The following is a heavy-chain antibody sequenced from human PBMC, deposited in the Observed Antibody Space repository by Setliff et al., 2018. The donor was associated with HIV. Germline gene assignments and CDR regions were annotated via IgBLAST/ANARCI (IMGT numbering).Heavy chain of an antibody. J-gene: IGHJ3*01. CDR3: ARQGAGYYYDSSEDYTGNGFDF. D-gene: IGHD3-22*01. CDR1: GYSIITAYY. Sequence: SETLSLTCAVSGYSIITAYYWAWIRQPPGKGLEWIGGVHHSGSTHYNPSLRSRVTISPQTSKNQFSLGLTSVTAADTAVYYCARQGAGYYYDSSEDYTGNGFDFRGQGTLVTVSS. V-gene: IGHV4-38-2*01. CDR2: VHHSGST.